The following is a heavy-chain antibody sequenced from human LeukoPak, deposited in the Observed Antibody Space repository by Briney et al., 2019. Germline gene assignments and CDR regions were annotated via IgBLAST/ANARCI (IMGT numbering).Heavy chain of an antibody. CDR3: ARDTLSGRYWATRTNFDY. J-gene: IGHJ4*02. D-gene: IGHD1-26*01. CDR2: ISGDGGST. Sequence: GGSLRLSCAASGFTFDDYAMHWVRQAPGKGLEWVSLISGDGGSTYYADIVKGRFTISRDNSKNSLYLQMSGLRTEDTALYYCARDTLSGRYWATRTNFDYWGQGTLVTVSS. CDR1: GFTFDDYA. V-gene: IGHV3-43*02.